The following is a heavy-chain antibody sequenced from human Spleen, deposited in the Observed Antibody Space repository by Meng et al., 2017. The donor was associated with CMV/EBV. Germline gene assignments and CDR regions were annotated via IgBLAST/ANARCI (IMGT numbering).Heavy chain of an antibody. Sequence: GSLRLSCTVSGGSISSYYWSWIRQTPGKGLEWIGYIYYSGSTNYNPSLKSRVTISVDTSKNQFSLKLSSVTAADTAVYYCARDDSSSWYYWGQGTLVTVSS. J-gene: IGHJ4*02. D-gene: IGHD6-13*01. CDR3: ARDDSSSWYY. CDR2: IYYSGST. V-gene: IGHV4-59*01. CDR1: GGSISSYY.